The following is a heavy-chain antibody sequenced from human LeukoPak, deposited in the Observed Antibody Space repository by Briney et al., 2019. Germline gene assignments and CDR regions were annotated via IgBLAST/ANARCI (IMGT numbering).Heavy chain of an antibody. V-gene: IGHV3-23*01. D-gene: IGHD3-16*01. Sequence: GGSLRLSCAASGFTFSSYAMTWVRQAPGEGLEWVSGISGSGTYTYHADSVKGRFTISRDNSKNTLYLQMNSLRADDTAVYYCARGGRGFETSPSFDYWGQGTLVTVSS. CDR1: GFTFSSYA. CDR2: ISGSGTYT. J-gene: IGHJ4*02. CDR3: ARGGRGFETSPSFDY.